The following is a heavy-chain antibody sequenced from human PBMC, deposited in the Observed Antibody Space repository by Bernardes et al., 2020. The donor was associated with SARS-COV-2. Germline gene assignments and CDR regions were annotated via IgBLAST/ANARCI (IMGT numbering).Heavy chain of an antibody. V-gene: IGHV4-39*01. CDR1: GASINSNTYS. CDR2: FYYYGNT. D-gene: IGHD2-2*01. J-gene: IGHJ5*02. Sequence: SETLSLTCTVSGASINSNTYSWGWIRQPPGKGLQWIGSFYYYGNTYYNPSLKSRVTISVDTSKNQFSLKLSSVTAADTAVYYCARHGCSSTSCYWRNWFDPWGQGTLVTVSS. CDR3: ARHGCSSTSCYWRNWFDP.